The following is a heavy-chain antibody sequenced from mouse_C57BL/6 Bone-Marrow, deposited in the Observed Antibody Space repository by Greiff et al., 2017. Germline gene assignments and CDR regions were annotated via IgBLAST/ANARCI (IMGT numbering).Heavy chain of an antibody. D-gene: IGHD2-5*01. CDR1: GFSLTSYG. V-gene: IGHV2-3*01. CDR2: IWGDGST. J-gene: IGHJ3*01. CDR3: AKGVYYSNYAWFAY. Sequence: QVQLQQSGPGLVAPSQSLSITCTVSGFSLTSYGVSWVRQPPGKGLEWLGVIWGDGSTHYHSALISRLSISKDNSKSQVFLKLNSLQTDDTATYXCAKGVYYSNYAWFAYWGQGTLVTVSA.